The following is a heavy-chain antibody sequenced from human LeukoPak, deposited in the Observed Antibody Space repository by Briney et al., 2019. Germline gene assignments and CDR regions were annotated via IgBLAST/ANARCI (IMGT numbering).Heavy chain of an antibody. V-gene: IGHV4-34*01. CDR3: AASLRYFDY. J-gene: IGHJ4*02. CDR1: GGSFSGYY. D-gene: IGHD3-9*01. CDR2: INHSGST. Sequence: SETLSLTCAVYGGSFSGYYWSRIRRPPGKGLEWIGEINHSGSTNYNPSLKSRVTISVDTSKNQFSLKLSSVTAADTAVYYCAASLRYFDYWGQETLVTVSS.